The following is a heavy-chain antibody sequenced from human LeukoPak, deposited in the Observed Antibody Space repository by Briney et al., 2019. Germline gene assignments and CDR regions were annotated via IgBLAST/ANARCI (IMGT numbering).Heavy chain of an antibody. Sequence: PGGSLRLSCAASRCTFSTYAMPWVRWVRQTPGKGLEWVSGISGSGGSTYYADSVKGRFTISRDNSKNKLSLHMNSLRDETTAVFYCSWGSLLEWFPLDYWGQGSLVTVSP. D-gene: IGHD3-3*01. CDR1: RCTFSTYA. J-gene: IGHJ4*02. CDR2: ISGSGGST. V-gene: IGHV3-23*01. CDR3: SWGSLLEWFPLDY.